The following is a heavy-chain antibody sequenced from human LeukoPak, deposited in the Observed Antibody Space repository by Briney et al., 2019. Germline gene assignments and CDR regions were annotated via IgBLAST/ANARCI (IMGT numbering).Heavy chain of an antibody. D-gene: IGHD4-17*01. CDR2: IKTKIDGGTT. Sequence: GGSLRLSCAASGFTFTSAWMSWVRQAPGKGLEWVGRIKTKIDGGTTDYAAPVKGRFTISRDDSKNTLYLEMNSLKTDDTAVYYCSTDLPLRGDYVYHWGQGTLVTVSS. CDR3: STDLPLRGDYVYH. CDR1: GFTFTSAW. V-gene: IGHV3-15*01. J-gene: IGHJ4*02.